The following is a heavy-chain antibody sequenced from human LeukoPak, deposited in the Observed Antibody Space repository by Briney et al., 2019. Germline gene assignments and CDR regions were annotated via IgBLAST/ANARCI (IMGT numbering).Heavy chain of an antibody. D-gene: IGHD4-23*01. V-gene: IGHV4-59*08. CDR3: ARRGGHGGSFDY. Sequence: SETLSLTCTVSGGSISSYYWSWIRQPPGKGLEWIGYIYYSGSGSTNYNPSLKSRVTISVDTSKNQFSLRLSSVTAADTAVYYCARRGGHGGSFDYWGQGTLVTVSS. J-gene: IGHJ4*02. CDR2: IYYSGSGST. CDR1: GGSISSYY.